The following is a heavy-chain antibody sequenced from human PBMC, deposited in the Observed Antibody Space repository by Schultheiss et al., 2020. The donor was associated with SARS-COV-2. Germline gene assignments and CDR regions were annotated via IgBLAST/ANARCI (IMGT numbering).Heavy chain of an antibody. J-gene: IGHJ4*02. CDR1: GFTFSSYA. V-gene: IGHV3-23*01. Sequence: GGSLRLSCAASGFTFSSYAMSWVRQAPGKGLEWVSAISGSGGSTYYADSVKGRFTISRDNSKNTLYLQMNSLRAEDTAVYYCAKGENFWSGYYKNYWGQGTLVTVSS. D-gene: IGHD3-3*01. CDR2: ISGSGGST. CDR3: AKGENFWSGYYKNY.